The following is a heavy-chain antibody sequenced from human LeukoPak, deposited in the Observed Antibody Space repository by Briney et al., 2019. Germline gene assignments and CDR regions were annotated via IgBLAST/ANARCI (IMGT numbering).Heavy chain of an antibody. J-gene: IGHJ5*02. V-gene: IGHV3-30*03. CDR1: GFTFSSYG. CDR2: ISYDGSNK. Sequence: GGSLRLSCAASGFTFSSYGMHRVRQAPGKGLEGVAVISYDGSNKYYADSVKGRFTISRDNSKNTLYLQMNSLRAEDTAVYYCARENYDFWSGYYTGWFDPWGQGTLVTVSS. D-gene: IGHD3-3*01. CDR3: ARENYDFWSGYYTGWFDP.